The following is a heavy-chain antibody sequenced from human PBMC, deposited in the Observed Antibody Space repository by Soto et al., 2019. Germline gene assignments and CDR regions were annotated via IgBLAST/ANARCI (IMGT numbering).Heavy chain of an antibody. V-gene: IGHV1-69*01. D-gene: IGHD3-3*01. Sequence: QVQLVQSGAEVRKPGSSVRVSCKASGGTFNSYAFSWVRQAPGQGLEWMGGIIPVFSATHYAQSFEGRVTISANESTKTVYLDFSSLKSDDPAVYFCASSSVFGGIALTSKTWFDPWGQGTLVIVSS. CDR3: ASSSVFGGIALTSKTWFDP. J-gene: IGHJ5*02. CDR2: IIPVFSAT. CDR1: GGTFNSYA.